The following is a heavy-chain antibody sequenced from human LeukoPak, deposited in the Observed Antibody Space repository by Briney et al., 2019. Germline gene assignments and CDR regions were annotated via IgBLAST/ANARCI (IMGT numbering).Heavy chain of an antibody. CDR3: ATRPHGSGYYHNWFDP. Sequence: PSETLSLTCTVSGYSISSGYYWGWIRQPPGKGLEGIGSIYHSGSTNYNPSLKSRVTISVDTSKNQFSLKLSSVTAADTAVYYCATRPHGSGYYHNWFDPWGQGTLVTVSS. V-gene: IGHV4-38-2*02. CDR2: IYHSGST. J-gene: IGHJ5*02. CDR1: GYSISSGYY. D-gene: IGHD3-22*01.